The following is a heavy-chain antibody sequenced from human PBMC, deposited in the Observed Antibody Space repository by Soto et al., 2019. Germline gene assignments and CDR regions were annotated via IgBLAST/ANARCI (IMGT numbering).Heavy chain of an antibody. CDR2: FDPEDGET. D-gene: IGHD4-17*01. CDR3: ATDSSTVTIQAFDY. Sequence: ASVKVSCKVSGYTLTELSMHWVRQAPGKGLEWMGGFDPEDGETIYAQKFQGRVTMTEDTSTDTAYMELNSLRSEDTAVYYCATDSSTVTIQAFDYWGQGTLVTVSS. CDR1: GYTLTELS. J-gene: IGHJ4*02. V-gene: IGHV1-24*01.